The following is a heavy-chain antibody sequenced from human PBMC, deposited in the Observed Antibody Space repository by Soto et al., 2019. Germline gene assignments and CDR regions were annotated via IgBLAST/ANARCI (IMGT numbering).Heavy chain of an antibody. CDR2: ISSSSSYI. V-gene: IGHV3-21*01. CDR3: AREEGYCGGGSCFRSAFDL. J-gene: IGHJ3*01. D-gene: IGHD2-15*01. Sequence: GGSLRLSCAASGFTFSSYSMNWGRQAPWKGLEWVSSISSSSSYIYYADSVKGRFTISRDNAKNSLYLQMNSLRAEDTAVYYCAREEGYCGGGSCFRSAFDLWGQGTVVTVSS. CDR1: GFTFSSYS.